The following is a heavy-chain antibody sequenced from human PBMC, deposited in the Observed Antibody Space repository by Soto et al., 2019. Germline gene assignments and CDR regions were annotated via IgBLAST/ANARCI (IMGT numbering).Heavy chain of an antibody. CDR2: INHGGST. J-gene: IGHJ3*02. D-gene: IGHD3-22*01. Sequence: QVQLQQWGAGLLKPSETLSLTCAVYGGSFSGYYWSWIRQPPGKGLEWIGEINHGGSTNYNPGLTIRVTISVDTSKNQFALKLSSVTAAGTAAYYCASDSQVSCASAPAAFDIWGQGTMVTVSS. CDR3: ASDSQVSCASAPAAFDI. V-gene: IGHV4-34*01. CDR1: GGSFSGYY.